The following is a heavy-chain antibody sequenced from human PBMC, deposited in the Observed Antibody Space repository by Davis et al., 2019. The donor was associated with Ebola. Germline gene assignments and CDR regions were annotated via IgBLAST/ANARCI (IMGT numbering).Heavy chain of an antibody. CDR3: ARTTIESIAARLYYYYGMDV. CDR2: IYPGDSDT. Sequence: GESLKISCKGSGYSFTSYWIGWVRQMPGKGLEWMGIIYPGDSDTRYSPSFQGQVTISADKSISTAYLQWSSLKASDTAMYYCARTTIESIAARLYYYYGMDVWGKGTTVTVSS. V-gene: IGHV5-51*01. J-gene: IGHJ6*04. D-gene: IGHD6-6*01. CDR1: GYSFTSYW.